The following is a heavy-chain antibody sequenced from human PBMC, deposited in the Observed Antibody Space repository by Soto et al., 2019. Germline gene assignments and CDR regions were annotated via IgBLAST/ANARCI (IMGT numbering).Heavy chain of an antibody. CDR3: ARAQGVYSGSYRFDY. D-gene: IGHD1-26*01. V-gene: IGHV1-3*01. CDR1: GYTFSSYA. CDR2: INAGNGDT. Sequence: GASVKVSCKASGYTFSSYAMHWVRQAPGQRLEWMGWINAGNGDTKYSQKFQGRVTITRDTSASTVYMELSSLRSEDTAVYYCARAQGVYSGSYRFDYWGQGTLVTVSS. J-gene: IGHJ4*02.